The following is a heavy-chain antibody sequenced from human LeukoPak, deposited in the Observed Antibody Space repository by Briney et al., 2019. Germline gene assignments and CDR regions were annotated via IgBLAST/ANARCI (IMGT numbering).Heavy chain of an antibody. CDR2: IYYSGGT. D-gene: IGHD5-18*01. CDR3: ARGGYSYGPGFDY. Sequence: SETLSLTCTVSGGSISSYYWSWIRQPPGKGLEWIGYIYYSGGTNYNPSLKSRVTISVDTSKNQFSLKLSSVTAADTAVYYCARGGYSYGPGFDYWGQGTLVTVSS. V-gene: IGHV4-59*01. J-gene: IGHJ4*02. CDR1: GGSISSYY.